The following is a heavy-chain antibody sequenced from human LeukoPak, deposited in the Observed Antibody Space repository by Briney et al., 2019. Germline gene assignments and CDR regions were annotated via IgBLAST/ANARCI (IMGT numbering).Heavy chain of an antibody. V-gene: IGHV3-30*04. J-gene: IGHJ4*02. CDR3: ASDSGYDFRSPGDY. Sequence: GGSLRLSCAASGFTFSSYAMRWVRQAPGKGLEWVAVISYDGSNKYYADSVKGRFTISRDNSKNTLYLQMNSLRAEDTAVYYCASDSGYDFRSPGDYWGQGTLVTVSS. CDR1: GFTFSSYA. D-gene: IGHD5-12*01. CDR2: ISYDGSNK.